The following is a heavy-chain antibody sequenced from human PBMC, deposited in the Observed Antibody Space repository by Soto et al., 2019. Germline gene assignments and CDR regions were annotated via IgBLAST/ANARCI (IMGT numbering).Heavy chain of an antibody. CDR2: ISAYNGDT. V-gene: IGHV1-18*01. D-gene: IGHD2-2*01. CDR3: ERGGQIVDLPAGMDY. CDR1: GYTFARYG. J-gene: IGHJ4*02. Sequence: ASVKVSCKASGYTFARYGLSWVRQAPGQGLEWMGWISAYNGDTKYALKLQGRVYMTADTSTNTAYMELRSLRSDDTAVYYCERGGQIVDLPAGMDYWGQGTLVTVSS.